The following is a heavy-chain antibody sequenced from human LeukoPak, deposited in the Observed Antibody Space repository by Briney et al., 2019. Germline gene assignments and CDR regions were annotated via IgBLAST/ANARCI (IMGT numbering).Heavy chain of an antibody. CDR1: KFTLSTSA. CDR2: ISGSGANT. V-gene: IGHV3-23*01. CDR3: AKESQTYYDIMTGYPNYYFDY. Sequence: PGGSLRLSCAASKFTLSTSAMSWVRQAPGKGLEWVSAISGSGANTYYVDSVKGRFTISRDNSKNTLYLEMSSLRSDDTAVYYCAKESQTYYDIMTGYPNYYFDYWGQGTLVTVSS. J-gene: IGHJ4*02. D-gene: IGHD3-9*01.